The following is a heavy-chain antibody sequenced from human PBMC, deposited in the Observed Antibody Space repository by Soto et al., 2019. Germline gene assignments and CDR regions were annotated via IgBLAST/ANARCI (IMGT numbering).Heavy chain of an antibody. D-gene: IGHD5-12*01. Sequence: ASVKVSCKASGGTFSSYTISWVRQAPGQGLEWMGRIIPILGIANYAQKFQGRVTITADKSTSTAYMELSSLRSEDTAVYYCARDRRGYDSPFDYWGQGTLVTVSS. CDR2: IIPILGIA. J-gene: IGHJ4*02. V-gene: IGHV1-69*04. CDR3: ARDRRGYDSPFDY. CDR1: GGTFSSYT.